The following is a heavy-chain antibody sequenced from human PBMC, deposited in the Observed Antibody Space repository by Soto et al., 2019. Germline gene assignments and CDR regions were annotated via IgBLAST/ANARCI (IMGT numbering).Heavy chain of an antibody. Sequence: QRQLQESGPGLVKPSETLSLTCTVSGGSISSSSYYWGWIRQPPGKGLEWIGSIYYSGSTYYNPSLKSRVTISVDTSTNQFSMKLSSVTAADTAVYYCGMAGQEEHDAFDIWGQGTMVTVSS. V-gene: IGHV4-39*01. CDR3: GMAGQEEHDAFDI. CDR1: GGSISSSSYY. J-gene: IGHJ3*02. D-gene: IGHD6-19*01. CDR2: IYYSGST.